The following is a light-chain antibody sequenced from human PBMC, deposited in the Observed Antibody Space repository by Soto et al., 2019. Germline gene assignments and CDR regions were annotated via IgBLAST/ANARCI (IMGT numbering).Light chain of an antibody. CDR3: SSYTRSSPSSV. V-gene: IGLV2-14*01. Sequence: QSVLTQPASVSGSPGQSITISCTGTSSDVGGYKYVSWYQQHPGKAPKLMIYDVTNRPSGVSDRFSGSRSGNTASLTISGLQAEDEADYYCSSYTRSSPSSVFGTGTKVTVL. J-gene: IGLJ1*01. CDR1: SSDVGGYKY. CDR2: DVT.